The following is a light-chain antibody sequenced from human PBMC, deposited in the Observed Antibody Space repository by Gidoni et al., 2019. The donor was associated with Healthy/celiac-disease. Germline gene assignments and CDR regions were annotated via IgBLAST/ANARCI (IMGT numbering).Light chain of an antibody. J-gene: IGKJ1*01. V-gene: IGKV1-5*03. CDR3: QQYNSYST. CDR1: QSISSW. Sequence: DIQMTQSPSTLSASLGDRVTITCRASQSISSWLAWYQQKQGKAPKLLIYKASSLESGVPSRFSGSGSGTEFTLTISSLQPDDFATYYCQQYNSYSTFGQGTKVEIK. CDR2: KAS.